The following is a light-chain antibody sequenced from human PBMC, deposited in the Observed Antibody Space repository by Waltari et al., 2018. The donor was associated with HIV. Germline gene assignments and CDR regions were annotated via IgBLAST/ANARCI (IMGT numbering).Light chain of an antibody. V-gene: IGLV2-23*02. CDR1: SSDVVGYNL. CDR2: AVI. CDR3: CSYAGSSTWV. Sequence: QSALTPPASVSGSPGQSLTISCTGTSSDVVGYNLVSWYQQNPGTAPKLMIHAVITRPSGVSTRFSGSKSGNTASMTISGLQADDEADYYCCSYAGSSTWVFGGGTKLTVL. J-gene: IGLJ3*02.